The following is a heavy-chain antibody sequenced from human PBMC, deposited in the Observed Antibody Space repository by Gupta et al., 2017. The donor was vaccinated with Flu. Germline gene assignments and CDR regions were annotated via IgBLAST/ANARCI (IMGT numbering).Heavy chain of an antibody. V-gene: IGHV3-72*01. Sequence: AASYTTEYAASVKGRFTISRDDSKDSLYLQMNSMKTEDTAVYYCARNYYDSSGYYYGVANSYHFDHWGQGTLVTVSS. D-gene: IGHD3-22*01. CDR3: ARNYYDSSGYYYGVANSYHFDH. J-gene: IGHJ4*02. CDR2: AASYTT.